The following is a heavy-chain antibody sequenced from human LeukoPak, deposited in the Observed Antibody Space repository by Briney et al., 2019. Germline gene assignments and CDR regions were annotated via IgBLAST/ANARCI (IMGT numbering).Heavy chain of an antibody. D-gene: IGHD3-10*01. CDR2: INPSGGST. CDR1: GYTFTSYY. J-gene: IGHJ4*02. V-gene: IGHV1-46*01. CDR3: ARRYYASGSYYPFDY. Sequence: ASVKVSCQASGYTFTSYYMHWLRQAPGQGLEWVGIINPSGGSTSYAQKFQGRVTITRDTSTSTVYMELSSMTSEDTAVYYCARRYYASGSYYPFDYWGQGTLVTVSS.